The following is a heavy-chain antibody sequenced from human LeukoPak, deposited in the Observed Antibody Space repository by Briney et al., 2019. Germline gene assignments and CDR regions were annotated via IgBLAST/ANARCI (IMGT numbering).Heavy chain of an antibody. D-gene: IGHD4-23*01. CDR3: ASEGYGGNSPYYYYSGMDV. CDR2: ISAYNGNT. Sequence: ASVKVSCKASGYTFTSHGISWVGRAPGHGLEWMGWISAYNGNTNYALQLLGRVTITADKSTSPAYMRLSSLRSEDTAVYYCASEGYGGNSPYYYYSGMDVWGQGTTVTVSS. CDR1: GYTFTSHG. J-gene: IGHJ6*02. V-gene: IGHV1-18*01.